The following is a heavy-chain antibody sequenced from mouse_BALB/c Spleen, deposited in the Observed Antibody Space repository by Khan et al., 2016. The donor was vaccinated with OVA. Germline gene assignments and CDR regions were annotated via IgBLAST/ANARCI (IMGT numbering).Heavy chain of an antibody. D-gene: IGHD1-3*01. J-gene: IGHJ2*01. CDR2: INPNIGET. V-gene: IGHV1-20*01. CDR1: GYSFTGYS. Sequence: VQLKQSGPELVKPGASVKISCKASGYSFTGYSMNWVMQSHGKSLEWIGCINPNIGETFYNQKFKDKATLTVDESSTTAYMELRSLTSEDSAVYYCAKKNDSGFDYWGQGTTLTVSS. CDR3: AKKNDSGFDY.